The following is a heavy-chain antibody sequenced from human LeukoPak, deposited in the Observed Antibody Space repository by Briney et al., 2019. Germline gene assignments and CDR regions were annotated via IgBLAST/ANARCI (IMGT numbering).Heavy chain of an antibody. V-gene: IGHV1-2*02. D-gene: IGHD2-15*01. CDR1: GYTFTGYY. CDR2: INPNSGGT. J-gene: IGHJ5*02. CDR3: ARGGCSGGSCYRWFAP. Sequence: GASVKVSCKASGYTFTGYYMHWVRQAPGQGLEWMGWINPNSGGTNYAQKFQGRVTMTRDTSISTAYMELSRLRSDDTAVYYCARGGCSGGSCYRWFAPWGQGTLVTVSS.